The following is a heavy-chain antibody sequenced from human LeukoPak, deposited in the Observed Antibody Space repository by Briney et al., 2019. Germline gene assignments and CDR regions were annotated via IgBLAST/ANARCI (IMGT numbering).Heavy chain of an antibody. V-gene: IGHV3-48*01. CDR1: GFTFSNYN. J-gene: IGHJ4*02. CDR2: ISSTSTTI. Sequence: GGSLRLSCAASGFTFSNYNMNWVRQAPGKGVEWVSYISSTSTTIYYADSVKGRFTISRDNAKNSLYLQMNSLRAEDTAVHYCAGRFGSGSYNSPNWGQGTLVTVSS. CDR3: AGRFGSGSYNSPN. D-gene: IGHD3-10*01.